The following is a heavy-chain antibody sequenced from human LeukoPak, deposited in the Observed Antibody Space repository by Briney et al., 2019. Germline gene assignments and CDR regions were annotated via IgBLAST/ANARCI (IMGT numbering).Heavy chain of an antibody. CDR1: GGSFSGYY. CDR3: ARDLRPYYDFWSGYYCYYYYMDV. CDR2: INHSGST. D-gene: IGHD3-3*01. Sequence: SSETLSLTCAVYGGSFSGYYWSWIRQPPGKGLEWIGEINHSGSTNYNPSLKSRVTISVDTSKNQFPLKLSSVTAADTAVYYCARDLRPYYDFWSGYYCYYYYMDVWGKGTTVTVSS. V-gene: IGHV4-34*01. J-gene: IGHJ6*03.